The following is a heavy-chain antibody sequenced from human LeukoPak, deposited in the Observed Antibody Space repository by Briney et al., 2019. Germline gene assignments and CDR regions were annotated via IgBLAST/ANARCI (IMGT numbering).Heavy chain of an antibody. J-gene: IGHJ4*02. CDR2: ISSSGSTI. CDR3: ARDPARSGYDFMDY. D-gene: IGHD5-12*01. Sequence: RGSLRLSCAASGFTFSSYEMNWVRQAPGKGLEWVSYISSSGSTIYYADSVKGRFTISRDNAKNSLYLQMNSLRAEDTAVYYCARDPARSGYDFMDYWGQGTLVTVSS. V-gene: IGHV3-48*03. CDR1: GFTFSSYE.